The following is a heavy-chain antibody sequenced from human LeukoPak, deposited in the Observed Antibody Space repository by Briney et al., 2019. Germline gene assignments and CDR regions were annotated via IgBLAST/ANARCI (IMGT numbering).Heavy chain of an antibody. CDR1: GFTFSSYS. D-gene: IGHD3-22*01. CDR2: ISSSSSYI. CDR3: ARDGTYYYDRSGYTLLDY. Sequence: PGGSLRLSCAASGFTFSSYSMNWVRQAPGKGLEWVSSISSSSSYIYYADSVKGRFTISRDNAKNSLYLQMNSLRAEDTAVYYCARDGTYYYDRSGYTLLDYWGQGTLVTVSS. J-gene: IGHJ4*02. V-gene: IGHV3-21*01.